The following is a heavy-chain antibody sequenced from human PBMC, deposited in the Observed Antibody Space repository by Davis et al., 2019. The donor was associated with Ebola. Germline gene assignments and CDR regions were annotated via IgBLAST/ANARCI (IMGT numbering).Heavy chain of an antibody. CDR1: GFTFSSYS. V-gene: IGHV3-48*04. CDR3: ARDPRGWAVAGFDY. D-gene: IGHD6-19*01. J-gene: IGHJ4*02. CDR2: ISSSGSTI. Sequence: GESLKISCAASGFTFSSYSMNWVRQAPGKGLEWVSYISSSGSTIYYADSVKGRFTISRDNAKNSLYLQMNSLRAEDTAVYYCARDPRGWAVAGFDYWGQGTLVTVSS.